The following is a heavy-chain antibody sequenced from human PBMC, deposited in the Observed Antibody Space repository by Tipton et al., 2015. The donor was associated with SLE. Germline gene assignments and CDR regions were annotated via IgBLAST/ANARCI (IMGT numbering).Heavy chain of an antibody. CDR1: GFTFSSYA. Sequence: RSLRLSCAASGFTFSSYAMHWVRQAPGKGLEWVAVISYDGSNKYYADSVKGRFTISRDNSKNTLYLQMNSLRAEDTAVYYCARDRGSGWPFYYFDYWGQGTLVTVSS. CDR2: ISYDGSNK. V-gene: IGHV3-30-3*01. J-gene: IGHJ4*02. D-gene: IGHD6-19*01. CDR3: ARDRGSGWPFYYFDY.